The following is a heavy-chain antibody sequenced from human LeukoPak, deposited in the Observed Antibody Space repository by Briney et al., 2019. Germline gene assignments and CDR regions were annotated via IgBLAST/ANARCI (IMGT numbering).Heavy chain of an antibody. CDR2: INPNSGGT. CDR3: ASGDRVTMLRGGNIGYFDY. D-gene: IGHD3-10*01. V-gene: IGHV1-2*02. J-gene: IGHJ4*02. Sequence: ASVKVSCKASGYTFSGYYMHWVRQAPAQGLEWMGWINPNSGGTDYAQKFQGRVTMTRDTSISTAYMELSRLRSDDTAVYYCASGDRVTMLRGGNIGYFDYWGQGTLVTVSS. CDR1: GYTFSGYY.